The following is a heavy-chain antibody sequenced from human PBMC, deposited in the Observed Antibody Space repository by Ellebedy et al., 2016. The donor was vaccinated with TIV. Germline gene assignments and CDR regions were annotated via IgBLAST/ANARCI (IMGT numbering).Heavy chain of an antibody. CDR2: IYYSGRI. Sequence: SETLSLTXTVSGGSISTSTSYWGWIRQPPGKGLEWIGCIYYSGRIYYNPSLKSRVTISVDTSKNQFSLKLSSVTAADTAVYYCARGGGSSWYTVGFDPWGQGTLVTVSS. CDR3: ARGGGSSWYTVGFDP. D-gene: IGHD6-13*01. CDR1: GGSISTSTSY. V-gene: IGHV4-39*07. J-gene: IGHJ5*02.